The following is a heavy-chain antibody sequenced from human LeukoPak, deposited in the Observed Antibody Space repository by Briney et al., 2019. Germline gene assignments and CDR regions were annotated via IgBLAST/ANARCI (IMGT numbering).Heavy chain of an antibody. CDR3: ARLCKSSLSLNYYYYYYMDV. D-gene: IGHD3-16*02. Sequence: SETLSLTCAVYGGSFSGYYWSWIRQPPGKGLEWIGEINHSGSTNYNPSLKSRVTISVGTSKNQFSLKLSSVTAADTAVYYCARLCKSSLSLNYYYYYYMDVWGKGTTVTISS. CDR1: GGSFSGYY. J-gene: IGHJ6*03. V-gene: IGHV4-34*01. CDR2: INHSGST.